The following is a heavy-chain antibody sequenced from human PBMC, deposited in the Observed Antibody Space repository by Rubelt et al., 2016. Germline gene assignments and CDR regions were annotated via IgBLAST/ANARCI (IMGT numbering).Heavy chain of an antibody. Sequence: YADSVKGRFTISRDNSKNTLYLQMNSLRAEDTAVYYCAKEGKSSTSPGYYYYYYGMDVWGQGTTVTVSS. V-gene: IGHV3-23*01. CDR3: AKEGKSSTSPGYYYYYYGMDV. D-gene: IGHD2-2*01. J-gene: IGHJ6*02.